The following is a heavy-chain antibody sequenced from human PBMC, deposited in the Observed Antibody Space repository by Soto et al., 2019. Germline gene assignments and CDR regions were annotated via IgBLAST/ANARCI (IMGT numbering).Heavy chain of an antibody. CDR2: MNPNSGNT. V-gene: IGHV1-8*01. CDR3: ARSFTTYRYAPGY. J-gene: IGHJ4*02. CDR1: GYTFTSYD. D-gene: IGHD5-18*01. Sequence: QVPLVQSGAEVKNPGASVKVSCKASGYTFTSYDLNWVRQATGQGLEWMGWMNPNSGNTGYAQKFQGRVTMTRNTSISTAYMELSSLRSEDTAVYYCARSFTTYRYAPGYWGQGTLVTVSS.